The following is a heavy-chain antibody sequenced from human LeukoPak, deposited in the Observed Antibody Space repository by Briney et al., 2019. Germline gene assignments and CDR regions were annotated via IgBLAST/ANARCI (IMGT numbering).Heavy chain of an antibody. J-gene: IGHJ6*03. Sequence: WASVKVSCKASGGTFSSYAISWVRQAPGQGLEWKGGIIPIFGTANYAQKFQGRVTITTDESTSTAYMELSSLRSEDTAVYYCARGTGAHYDILTGPPRGKNYYYYMDVWGKGTRSPSP. CDR2: IIPIFGTA. D-gene: IGHD3-9*01. CDR1: GGTFSSYA. CDR3: ARGTGAHYDILTGPPRGKNYYYYMDV. V-gene: IGHV1-69*05.